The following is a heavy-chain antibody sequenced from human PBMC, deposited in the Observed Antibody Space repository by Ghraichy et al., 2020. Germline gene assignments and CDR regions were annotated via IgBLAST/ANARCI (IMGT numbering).Heavy chain of an antibody. CDR2: IYYSGST. D-gene: IGHD4-17*01. J-gene: IGHJ1*01. CDR1: GGSISSGGYY. V-gene: IGHV4-31*03. CDR3: ALYTVIQAVQH. Sequence: SRTLSLTCTVSGGSISSGGYYWSWIRQHPGKGLEWIGYIYYSGSTYYNPSLKSRVTISVDTSKNQFSLKLSSVTAADTAVYYCALYTVIQAVQHWARAPWSPSPQ.